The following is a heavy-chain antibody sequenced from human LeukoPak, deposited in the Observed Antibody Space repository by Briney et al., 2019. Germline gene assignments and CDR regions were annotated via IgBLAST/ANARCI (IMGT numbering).Heavy chain of an antibody. J-gene: IGHJ3*02. CDR1: GGSISSGGYS. D-gene: IGHD3-9*01. CDR2: IYYSGST. V-gene: IGHV4-30-4*07. CDR3: AREGGYYDILNAFDI. Sequence: SETLSLTCAVSGGSISSGGYSWSWIRQPPGKGLEWIGYIYYSGSTYYNPSLKSRVTISVDTSKNQFSLKLSSVTAADTAVYYCAREGGYYDILNAFDIWGQGTMVTVSS.